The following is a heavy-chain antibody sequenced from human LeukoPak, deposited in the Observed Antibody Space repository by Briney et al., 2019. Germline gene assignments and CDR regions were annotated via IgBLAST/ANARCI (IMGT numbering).Heavy chain of an antibody. CDR2: IYSGVST. J-gene: IGHJ2*01. CDR1: GFTVSSNY. D-gene: IGHD3-22*01. Sequence: GGSLRLSCAASGFTVSSNYMSWVRQAPGKGLEWVSVIYSGVSTYYADSVKGRFTISRDNSKNTLYLQMNSLRAEDAALYYCARDRRYYDSSGYYFHWYFDLWGRGTLVTVSS. V-gene: IGHV3-53*01. CDR3: ARDRRYYDSSGYYFHWYFDL.